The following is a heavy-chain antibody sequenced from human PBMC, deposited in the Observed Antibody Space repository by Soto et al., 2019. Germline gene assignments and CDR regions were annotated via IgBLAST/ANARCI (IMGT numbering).Heavy chain of an antibody. CDR3: ARARRGDGYNLGY. Sequence: SVKVSCKASGGTFSSYAISWVRQAPGQGLEWMGGIIPIFGTANYAQKFQGRVTITADKSMSTAYMELSSLRSEDTAVYYCARARRGDGYNLGYWGQGTLVTVSS. D-gene: IGHD5-12*01. J-gene: IGHJ4*02. V-gene: IGHV1-69*06. CDR1: GGTFSSYA. CDR2: IIPIFGTA.